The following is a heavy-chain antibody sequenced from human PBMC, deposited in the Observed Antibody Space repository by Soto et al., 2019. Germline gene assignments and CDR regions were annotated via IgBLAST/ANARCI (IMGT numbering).Heavy chain of an antibody. J-gene: IGHJ3*02. V-gene: IGHV1-2*04. CDR3: AREARAVAGTNDAFDI. CDR1: GYTFTGYY. Sequence: ASVKVSCKASGYTFTGYYMHWVRQAPGQGLEWMGWINPNSGGTNYAQKFQGWVTMTRDTSISTAYMELSRLRSDDTAVYYCAREARAVAGTNDAFDIWGQGTMVTV. D-gene: IGHD6-19*01. CDR2: INPNSGGT.